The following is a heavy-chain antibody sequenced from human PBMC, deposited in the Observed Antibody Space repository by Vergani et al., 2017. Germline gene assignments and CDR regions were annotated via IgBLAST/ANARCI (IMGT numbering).Heavy chain of an antibody. CDR1: GFTFSDYW. J-gene: IGHJ2*01. CDR2: IRQDGNEI. V-gene: IGHV3-7*03. D-gene: IGHD1-26*01. Sequence: EVQLVESGGGLVQPGGSLRLSCAASGFTFSDYWMSWVRQAPGKGLEWVANIRQDGNEINYADSVRGRFTISRDNAKNSLYLQMNSLRAEDTALYYCARGTKWELLGWYFDLWGRGTLVTVSS. CDR3: ARGTKWELLGWYFDL.